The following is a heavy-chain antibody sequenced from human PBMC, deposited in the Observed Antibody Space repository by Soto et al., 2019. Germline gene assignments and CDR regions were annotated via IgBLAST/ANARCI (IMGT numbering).Heavy chain of an antibody. D-gene: IGHD6-13*01. CDR1: GFTFSSYG. V-gene: IGHV3-33*01. CDR3: ARDGSSWYHFDY. J-gene: IGHJ4*02. Sequence: QVQLVESGGGVVQPGRSLRLSCAASGFTFSSYGMHWVRRAPGKGLEWVAVIWYDGSNKYYADSVKGRFTISRDNSKNTLYLQMNSLRAEDTAVYYCARDGSSWYHFDYWGQGTLVTVSS. CDR2: IWYDGSNK.